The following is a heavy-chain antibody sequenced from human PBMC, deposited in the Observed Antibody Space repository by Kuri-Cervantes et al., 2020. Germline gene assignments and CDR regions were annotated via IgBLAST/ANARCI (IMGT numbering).Heavy chain of an antibody. V-gene: IGHV1-18*01. D-gene: IGHD6-25*01. Sequence: ASVKVSCKASGYSFTTYPISWVRQAPGQGLEWMGWISTYTGNTYYAQDLHDRVTMTTDTSTNTAYMEVRSPRSDDTAVYYCARGRGEDFDYWGQGTLVTVSS. J-gene: IGHJ4*02. CDR2: ISTYTGNT. CDR1: GYSFTTYP. CDR3: ARGRGEDFDY.